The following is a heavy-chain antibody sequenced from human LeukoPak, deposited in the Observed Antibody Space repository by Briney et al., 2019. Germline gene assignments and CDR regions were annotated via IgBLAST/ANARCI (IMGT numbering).Heavy chain of an antibody. CDR3: AKDGYCSSTSCYPNHFDS. CDR1: GFTFSPYA. Sequence: GGSLRLSCAAPGFTFSPYAMHWVRQAPGKRLEWVALISNDGSKKYYADSVKGRFTISRDNSKNTLDLQMNSLRAEDTAVYYCAKDGYCSSTSCYPNHFDSWGQGTLVTVSS. J-gene: IGHJ4*02. CDR2: ISNDGSKK. D-gene: IGHD2-2*03. V-gene: IGHV3-30*18.